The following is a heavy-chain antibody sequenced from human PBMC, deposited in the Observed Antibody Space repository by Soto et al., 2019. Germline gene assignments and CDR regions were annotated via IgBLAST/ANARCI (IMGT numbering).Heavy chain of an antibody. CDR2: ISGSGGST. CDR1: GFTFSSYA. Sequence: GGSLRLSCAASGFTFSSYAMSWVRQAPGKGLEWVSAISGSGGSTYYADSVKGRFTISRDNSKNTLYLQMNSLRAEDTAVYYCAKEPDNYCSSTSCPSIPHYFDYWGQGTLVTVSS. CDR3: AKEPDNYCSSTSCPSIPHYFDY. V-gene: IGHV3-23*01. J-gene: IGHJ4*02. D-gene: IGHD2-2*01.